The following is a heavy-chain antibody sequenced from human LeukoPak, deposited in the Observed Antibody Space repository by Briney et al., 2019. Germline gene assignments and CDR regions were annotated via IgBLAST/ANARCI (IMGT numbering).Heavy chain of an antibody. Sequence: ASVKVSCKASGGTFSSYAISWVRQAPGQGLEWMGGIIPIFGTANYAQKFQGRVTITADESTSTAYMELSSLRSEDTAVYYCARDRCIGGSCYDYWGQGTLVTVSS. CDR3: ARDRCIGGSCYDY. V-gene: IGHV1-69*13. CDR1: GGTFSSYA. CDR2: IIPIFGTA. D-gene: IGHD2-15*01. J-gene: IGHJ4*02.